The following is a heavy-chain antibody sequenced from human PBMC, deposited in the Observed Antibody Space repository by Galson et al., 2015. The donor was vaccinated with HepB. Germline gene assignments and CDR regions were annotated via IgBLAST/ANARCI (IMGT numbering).Heavy chain of an antibody. CDR2: IKQDGSEQ. CDR3: ARGRYNFAF. CDR1: GFAFSTYW. D-gene: IGHD5-24*01. J-gene: IGHJ4*02. Sequence: SLRLSCAASGFAFSTYWMSWVRQAPGKGPEWVANIKQDGSEQYYVDSVKGRFTISRDDAKNSLYLQMSSLRAEDTAVYYCARGRYNFAFWGQGTLVTVSS. V-gene: IGHV3-7*03.